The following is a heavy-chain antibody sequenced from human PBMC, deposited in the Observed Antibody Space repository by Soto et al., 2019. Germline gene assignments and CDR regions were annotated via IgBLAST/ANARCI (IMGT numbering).Heavy chain of an antibody. Sequence: QVQLVEAGGGVVQPGRSLRLSCAASGFTFSSYGMHWVRQAPGKGLEWVAVISYDGSNKYYADSVKGRFTISRDNSKNTQYLQMECLGAEDTAVYYCVKDSAYGGGGWSPGEYLQHWGQGTLVTVSS. V-gene: IGHV3-30*18. CDR3: VKDSAYGGGGWSPGEYLQH. J-gene: IGHJ1*01. D-gene: IGHD2-21*02. CDR1: GFTFSSYG. CDR2: ISYDGSNK.